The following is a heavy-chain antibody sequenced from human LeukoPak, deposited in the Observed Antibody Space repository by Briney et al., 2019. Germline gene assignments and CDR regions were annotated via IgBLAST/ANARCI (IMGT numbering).Heavy chain of an antibody. Sequence: GGSLRLSCAASGFTFSSYGMHWVRQAPGKGLEWVAVISYDGSNKYYADSVKGRFTISRDNSKNTLYLQMNSLRAEDTAVYYCAKDLAGATYYFDYWGQGTLVTVSS. D-gene: IGHD1-26*01. CDR1: GFTFSSYG. V-gene: IGHV3-30*18. CDR2: ISYDGSNK. CDR3: AKDLAGATYYFDY. J-gene: IGHJ4*02.